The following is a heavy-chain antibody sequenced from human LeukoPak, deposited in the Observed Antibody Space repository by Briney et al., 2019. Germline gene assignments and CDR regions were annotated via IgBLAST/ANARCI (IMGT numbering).Heavy chain of an antibody. CDR3: AGGDCRGGSVYLSLTTIDS. D-gene: IGHD2-15*01. J-gene: IGHJ4*02. CDR2: IYSGGTT. CDR1: GFTVSSNY. Sequence: PGGSLRLSCAASGFTVSSNYMSWVRQAPGKGLEWVSLIYSGGTTYYADSVKGRFTISRDNSKNTLYLQMNSLRAEDTAVYYCAGGDCRGGSVYLSLTTIDSGAQGPVVTVSP. V-gene: IGHV3-66*01.